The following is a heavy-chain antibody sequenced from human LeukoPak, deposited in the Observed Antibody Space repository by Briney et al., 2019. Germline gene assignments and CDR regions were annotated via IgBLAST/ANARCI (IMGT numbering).Heavy chain of an antibody. D-gene: IGHD6-13*01. Sequence: SETLSLTCAVSGGSISSSTYYWSWIRQPPGKGLEWIGYLYYSGSTNCNPSLKSRVTISADTSKNQFSLKLSSVTAADTAVYFCARHSSSQAWFDPWCQGTLVTVSS. CDR1: GGSISSSTYY. J-gene: IGHJ5*02. V-gene: IGHV4-61*05. CDR3: ARHSSSQAWFDP. CDR2: LYYSGST.